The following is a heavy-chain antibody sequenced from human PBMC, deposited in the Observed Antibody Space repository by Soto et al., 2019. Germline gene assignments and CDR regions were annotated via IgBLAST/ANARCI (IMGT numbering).Heavy chain of an antibody. Sequence: SETLSLTCTVSGGSISSYYWSWIRQPPGKGLEWIGYIYYSGSTNYNPSLKSRVTISVDTSKNQFSLKLSSVTAADTAAYYCASRQEECSVWGNRFDSWGQGTLVTVSS. V-gene: IGHV4-59*08. CDR1: GGSISSYY. CDR3: ASRQEECSVWGNRFDS. J-gene: IGHJ5*01. D-gene: IGHD3-16*01. CDR2: IYYSGST.